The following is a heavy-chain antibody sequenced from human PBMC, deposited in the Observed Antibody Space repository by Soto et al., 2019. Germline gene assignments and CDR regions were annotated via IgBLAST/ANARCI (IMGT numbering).Heavy chain of an antibody. CDR2: ISTYNGDT. CDR3: AREGVAAYYYYGMDV. Sequence: QVQLVQSGAEVKKPGASVKVSCKASGYTFTRSGISWVRQAPGQGLEWMGWISTYNGDTNYAQTFQGRVTMTTDTSTSTVHMEVRSLRSDDTAVYYCAREGVAAYYYYGMDVWGKGTPVTVSS. D-gene: IGHD5-12*01. V-gene: IGHV1-18*01. CDR1: GYTFTRSG. J-gene: IGHJ6*04.